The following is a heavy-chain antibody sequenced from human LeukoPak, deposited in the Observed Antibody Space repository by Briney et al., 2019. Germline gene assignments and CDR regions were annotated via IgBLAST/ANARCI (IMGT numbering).Heavy chain of an antibody. CDR2: IHYSGSS. V-gene: IGHV4-59*01. CDR3: ARGRRTAVVTDFDY. D-gene: IGHD2-21*02. Sequence: LETLCLTCTVSGGSISSYYWTWIRQPPGKGLEWIGYIHYSGSSRSHPSLNSRVTMSVDTSKSQFFLKLTSVTAADTAVYYCARGRRTAVVTDFDYWGQGTLVTVSS. CDR1: GGSISSYY. J-gene: IGHJ4*02.